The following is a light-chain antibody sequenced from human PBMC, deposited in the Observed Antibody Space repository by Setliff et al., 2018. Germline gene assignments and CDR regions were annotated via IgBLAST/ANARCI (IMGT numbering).Light chain of an antibody. CDR3: SSYTVKSTVI. V-gene: IGLV2-14*01. J-gene: IGLJ2*01. CDR2: EVT. Sequence: QSALTQPASVSGSPGQSITISCTGTSSDVGAYNYVSWYQRHPGKAPKLIIYEVTKRPSGVSDRFSGSKSGNTASLTISGLQPEDEADYHCSSYTVKSTVIFAGGTKVTVL. CDR1: SSDVGAYNY.